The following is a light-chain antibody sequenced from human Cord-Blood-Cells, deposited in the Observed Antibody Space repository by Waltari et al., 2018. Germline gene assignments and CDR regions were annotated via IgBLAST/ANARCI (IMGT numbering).Light chain of an antibody. CDR2: GAS. V-gene: IGKV3-15*01. Sequence: EIVMTQSPAPLSVSPGESATLSCRASKSVSSNLAWYQQKPGQAPRLLIYGASTRATGIPARFSGSGSGTEFTLTISSLQSEDFAVYYCQQYNNWPSLLTFGGGTKVEIK. CDR3: QQYNNWPSLLT. CDR1: KSVSSN. J-gene: IGKJ4*01.